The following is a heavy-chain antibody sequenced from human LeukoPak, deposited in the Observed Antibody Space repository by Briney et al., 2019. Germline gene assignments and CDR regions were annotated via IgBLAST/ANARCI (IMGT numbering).Heavy chain of an antibody. V-gene: IGHV3-21*01. Sequence: PGGSLRLSWAAFGFTFSSYSMNWFRQPPGKGLEWVSSISSSSSYIYYADSVKGRFTISRDNAKNSLYLQMNSLRAEDTAVYYCARGGGLMRSPWGQGTLVTVSS. CDR2: ISSSSSYI. J-gene: IGHJ5*02. CDR3: ARGGGLMRSP. D-gene: IGHD3-16*01. CDR1: GFTFSSYS.